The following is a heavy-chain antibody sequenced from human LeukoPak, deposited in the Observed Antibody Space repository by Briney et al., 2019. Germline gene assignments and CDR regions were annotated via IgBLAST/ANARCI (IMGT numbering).Heavy chain of an antibody. CDR2: IKQDGSEK. CDR3: ARGRYCSGGSCYFDP. CDR1: RFTFSSYW. Sequence: GGSLRLSCAASRFTFSSYWMSWGRQAPGKGLEWVANIKQDGSEKYYVDSVKGRFTISRDNAKNSLYLQMNSLRAEDTPVYYCARGRYCSGGSCYFDPWGQGTLVTVSS. V-gene: IGHV3-7*03. D-gene: IGHD2-15*01. J-gene: IGHJ5*02.